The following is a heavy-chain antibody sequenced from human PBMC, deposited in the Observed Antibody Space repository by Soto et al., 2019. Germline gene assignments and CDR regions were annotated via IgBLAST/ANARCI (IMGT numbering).Heavy chain of an antibody. CDR3: TNSAINRPTVGPTRDFDY. CDR1: RFTFSSYA. D-gene: IGHD1-26*01. CDR2: ISYDGSNK. J-gene: IGHJ4*02. Sequence: QVQLVESGGGVVQPGRSLRLSCAASRFTFSSYAMHWVRQAPGKGLEWVAVISYDGSNKYYADSVKGRFTISRDNSKDTLYLQMNSLRAEDTAVYYCTNSAINRPTVGPTRDFDYWGQGTLVTVSS. V-gene: IGHV3-30*18.